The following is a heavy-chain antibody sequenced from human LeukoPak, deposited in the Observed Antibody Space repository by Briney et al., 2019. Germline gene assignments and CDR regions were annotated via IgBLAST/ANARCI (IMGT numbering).Heavy chain of an antibody. CDR3: ASSSSWYSEYFQH. CDR2: IYYSGST. D-gene: IGHD6-13*01. CDR1: GGSISSYY. V-gene: IGHV4-59*01. Sequence: PSETLSLTCTVSGGSISSYYWSWIRQPPGKGLEWIGYIYYSGSTNYNPSLKSRVTISVDTFKNQFSLKLSSVTAADTAVYYCASSSSWYSEYFQHWGQGTLVTVSS. J-gene: IGHJ1*01.